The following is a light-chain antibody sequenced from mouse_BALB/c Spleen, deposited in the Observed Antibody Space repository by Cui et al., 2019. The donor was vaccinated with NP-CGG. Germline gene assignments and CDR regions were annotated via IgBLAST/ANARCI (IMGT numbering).Light chain of an antibody. Sequence: QAVVTQELALTKSPGGTVILTCRSSTRAVTTSNYANWVQEKPDHLFTGLIGSTSNRVPGIPVRFSGPLIGDKAALTITGAQTEDDAMYFCALWYSTHWVFGGGTKLTVL. CDR2: STS. V-gene: IGLV2*02. J-gene: IGLJ1*01. CDR3: ALWYSTHWV. CDR1: TRAVTTSNY.